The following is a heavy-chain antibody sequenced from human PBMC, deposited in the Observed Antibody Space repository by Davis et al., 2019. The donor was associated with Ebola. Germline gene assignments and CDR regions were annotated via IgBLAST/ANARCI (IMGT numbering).Heavy chain of an antibody. Sequence: MPLETLSLTCAVYGGSFSGYYWSWIRQPPGKGLEWIGELNHSGRTNYNPSLKSRVTISVDTSKNQFSLKLSSVTAADTAVYYCARSLIVVVPAARYRLGIGAFDIWGQGTMVTVSS. CDR3: ARSLIVVVPAARYRLGIGAFDI. J-gene: IGHJ3*02. CDR2: LNHSGRT. V-gene: IGHV4-34*01. D-gene: IGHD2-2*01. CDR1: GGSFSGYY.